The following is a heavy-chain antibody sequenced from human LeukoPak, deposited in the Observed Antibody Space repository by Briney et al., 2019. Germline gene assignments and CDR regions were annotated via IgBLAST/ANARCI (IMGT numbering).Heavy chain of an antibody. V-gene: IGHV4-34*01. D-gene: IGHD6-13*01. J-gene: IGHJ6*03. Sequence: SETLSLTCAVYGGSFSGYYWSWIRQPPGKGLEWIGEINDSGSTNYNPSLKSRVTISVDTSKNQFSLKLSSVTAADTAVYYCARTTEAHSWRTRYYDYYMDVWGKGTTVTVSS. CDR1: GGSFSGYY. CDR3: ARTTEAHSWRTRYYDYYMDV. CDR2: INDSGST.